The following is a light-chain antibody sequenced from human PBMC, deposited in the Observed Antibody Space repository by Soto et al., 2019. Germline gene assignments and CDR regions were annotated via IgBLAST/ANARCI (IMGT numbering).Light chain of an antibody. CDR3: HQRQYWPPIT. Sequence: VVLTQSPATLSLSPGKRATLFCRTSLSVSVYLDWYQQKPGQAPRLLISDASNRATGIPARFSGSGSGTDFTLTISSLEPEDFAVYYCHQRQYWPPITFGQGTRLEIK. CDR1: LSVSVY. J-gene: IGKJ5*01. V-gene: IGKV3-11*01. CDR2: DAS.